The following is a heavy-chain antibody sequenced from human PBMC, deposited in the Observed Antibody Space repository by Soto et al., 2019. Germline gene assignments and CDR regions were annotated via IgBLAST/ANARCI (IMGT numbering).Heavy chain of an antibody. V-gene: IGHV1-69*06. CDR1: GGTFSSYA. J-gene: IGHJ6*02. CDR2: IIPVFGTA. D-gene: IGHD3-10*01. Sequence: QVQLVQSGAEVKKPGSSVKVSCKASGGTFSSYAISWVRQAPGQGLEWMGGIIPVFGTANYAQKFQGRVTITADRSTSTAYMDLSSLRSDDTAVYYCARWRGELAYYYGMDVWGQGTTVTVSS. CDR3: ARWRGELAYYYGMDV.